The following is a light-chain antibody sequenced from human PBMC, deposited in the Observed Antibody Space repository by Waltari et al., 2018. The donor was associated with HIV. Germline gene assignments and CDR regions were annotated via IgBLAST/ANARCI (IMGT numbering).Light chain of an antibody. J-gene: IGLJ2*01. CDR3: ATWDDSLNVVF. V-gene: IGLV1-44*01. Sequence: QSVVTQPPSASGTPGQRVTISCSGSSSNIGTENVNWYQQFPGTAPNLLVFNTHQRPSGVPDLFSGSKSGTSAALAISGLRSEDEADYYCATWDDSLNVVFFGGGTKLTVL. CDR1: SSNIGTEN. CDR2: NTH.